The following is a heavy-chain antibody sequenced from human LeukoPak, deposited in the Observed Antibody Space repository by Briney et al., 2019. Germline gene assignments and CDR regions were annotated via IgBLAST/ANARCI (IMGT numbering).Heavy chain of an antibody. CDR1: GYIFRSYA. CDR3: AREDTAMVLSLDY. CDR2: ISGCGDNT. J-gene: IGHJ4*02. Sequence: GGSLTLSCAVSGYIFRSYAVSWARRARGKGRVCVSSISGCGDNTYYADSVKGRFTISRDNSKNTLYVQMTSLRAEDTAVYYCAREDTAMVLSLDYWGQGTLVTVSS. V-gene: IGHV3-23*01. D-gene: IGHD5-18*01.